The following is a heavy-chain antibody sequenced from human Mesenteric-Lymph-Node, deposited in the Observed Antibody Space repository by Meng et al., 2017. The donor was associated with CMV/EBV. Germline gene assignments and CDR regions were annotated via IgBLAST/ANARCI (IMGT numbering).Heavy chain of an antibody. D-gene: IGHD4-11*01. CDR3: AKHNYNNALDY. Sequence: GESLKISCAASGFTFRSYGMHWVRQAPGKGLEWVAYIQHDGSDEYYGDSLEGRFTVSRDNSRSTLFLHINSLRREDTAVYYCAKHNYNNALDYWGQGALVTVSS. CDR1: GFTFRSYG. V-gene: IGHV3-30*02. J-gene: IGHJ4*02. CDR2: IQHDGSDE.